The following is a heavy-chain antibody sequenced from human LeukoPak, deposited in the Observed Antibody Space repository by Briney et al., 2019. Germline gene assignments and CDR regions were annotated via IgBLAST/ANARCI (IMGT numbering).Heavy chain of an antibody. CDR3: ARTSGSFDAFDI. D-gene: IGHD3-3*01. Sequence: GESLTISCRGSGYSFSDYWVAWVRHMPGKGLEWMGIIYPGDSDTRYSPSFQGQVTISADKSISTAYLQWSSLKASDTAMYYCARTSGSFDAFDIWGQGTMVTVSS. J-gene: IGHJ3*02. V-gene: IGHV5-51*01. CDR1: GYSFSDYW. CDR2: IYPGDSDT.